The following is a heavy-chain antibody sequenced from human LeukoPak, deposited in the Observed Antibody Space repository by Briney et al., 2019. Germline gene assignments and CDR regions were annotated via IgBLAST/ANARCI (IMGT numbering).Heavy chain of an antibody. CDR1: XFTFISYA. D-gene: IGHD3-10*01. CDR3: AKSGYYGSGSYHDY. Sequence: PGGSLRLXXXAXXFTFISYAMSWVRQAPGKGLEWVSAISGSGGSTYYADSVKGRFTISRDNSKNTLYLQMNSLRAEDTAVYYCAKSGYYGSGSYHDYWGQGTLVTVSS. CDR2: ISGSGGST. J-gene: IGHJ4*02. V-gene: IGHV3-23*01.